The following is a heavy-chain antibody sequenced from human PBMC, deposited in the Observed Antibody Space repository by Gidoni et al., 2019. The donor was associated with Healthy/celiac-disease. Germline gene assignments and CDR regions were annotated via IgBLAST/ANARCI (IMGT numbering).Heavy chain of an antibody. V-gene: IGHV3-23*01. D-gene: IGHD1-20*01. Sequence: EVQLLESGGGLVQPGGSLRLSCAASGFTFSSYAMSWVRQAPGKGLDWVSAISGSGGSTYYADSVKGRFTISRDNSKNTLYLQMNSLRAEDTAVYYCAKDLLVTGTGSAYWGQGTLVTVSS. CDR3: AKDLLVTGTGSAY. CDR2: ISGSGGST. CDR1: GFTFSSYA. J-gene: IGHJ4*02.